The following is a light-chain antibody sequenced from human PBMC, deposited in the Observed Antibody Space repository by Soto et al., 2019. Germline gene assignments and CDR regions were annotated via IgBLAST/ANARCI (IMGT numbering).Light chain of an antibody. CDR1: TSNIGTNP. J-gene: IGLJ3*02. V-gene: IGLV1-44*01. CDR2: NNH. Sequence: QPVLTQPPSASGTPGQRVTISCSGTTSNIGTNPVRWYQQVPGTAPKVLIYNNHERPSGVPDRFSGSRSGTSASLAISGLQSDDEADYYCAAWDDNVWLFGGGTKLTVL. CDR3: AAWDDNVWL.